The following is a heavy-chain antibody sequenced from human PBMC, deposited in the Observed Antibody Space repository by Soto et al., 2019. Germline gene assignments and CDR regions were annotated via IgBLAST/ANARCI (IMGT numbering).Heavy chain of an antibody. CDR1: GYTFTGYY. Sequence: ASVKLSCKASGYTFTGYYMHWVRQAPGQGLEWMGWINPNSGGTNYAQKFQGWVTMTRDTSISTAYMELSRLRSDDTAVYYCARGRKTYYDFWSGNYYYYGMDVWGQGTTVTAP. D-gene: IGHD3-3*01. J-gene: IGHJ6*02. CDR2: INPNSGGT. V-gene: IGHV1-2*04. CDR3: ARGRKTYYDFWSGNYYYYGMDV.